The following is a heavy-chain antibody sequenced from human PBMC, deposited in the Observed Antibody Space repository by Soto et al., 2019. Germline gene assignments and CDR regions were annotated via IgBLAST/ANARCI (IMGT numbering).Heavy chain of an antibody. Sequence: QVQLVESGGNLVKPGGSLRLSCAGSGFTFSDYYMSWIRQAPGKGLEWVSYISSSGNIIYYADSVKGRFTISRDNAKISLYLQMNSLRAEDTAVYYCARDLGYYASDGYFDYWGQGTLVTVSS. CDR1: GFTFSDYY. D-gene: IGHD3-22*01. CDR2: ISSSGNII. CDR3: ARDLGYYASDGYFDY. V-gene: IGHV3-11*01. J-gene: IGHJ4*02.